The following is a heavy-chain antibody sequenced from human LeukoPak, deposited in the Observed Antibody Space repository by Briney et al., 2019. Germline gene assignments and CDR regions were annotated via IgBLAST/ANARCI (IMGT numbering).Heavy chain of an antibody. V-gene: IGHV1-2*02. CDR3: ARGRGSGWYWDHDAFDI. D-gene: IGHD6-19*01. Sequence: ASVKVSCKTSGYTFTGYYVHWVRQAPGQGLEWMGWINPKSGATKYGQKFQGRVAMTRDRPTSTAYMELSRLRSEDTAVYYCARGRGSGWYWDHDAFDIWGQGTMVTVSS. CDR2: INPKSGAT. CDR1: GYTFTGYY. J-gene: IGHJ3*02.